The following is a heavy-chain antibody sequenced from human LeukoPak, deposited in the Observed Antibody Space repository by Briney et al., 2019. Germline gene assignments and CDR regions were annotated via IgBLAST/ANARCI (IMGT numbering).Heavy chain of an antibody. CDR3: ARHAGYSYGPVEY. J-gene: IGHJ4*02. CDR1: GGSISSTSYY. CDR2: IYYNGST. Sequence: SETLSLTCTVSGGSISSTSYYWGWIRQPSGKGLEWIGSIYYNGSTYYNPSLKSRVTISVDTSKNQFSLKLSSVTAADTAVYYCARHAGYSYGPVEYWGQGTLVTVSS. D-gene: IGHD5-18*01. V-gene: IGHV4-39*01.